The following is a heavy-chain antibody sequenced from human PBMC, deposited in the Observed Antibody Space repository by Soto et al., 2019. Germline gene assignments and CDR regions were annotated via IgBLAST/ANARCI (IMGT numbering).Heavy chain of an antibody. CDR1: GGSLSGYY. CDR2: IDHSGYT. D-gene: IGHD3-3*01. Sequence: SETLSLTCAVYGGSLSGYYWNWIRQPPGKGLEWIGEIDHSGYTNYNPSLKSRVTISVDTSKNQFSLGLTSVTAADTAVYYCARVRDWFDPWGQGTLVTVSS. V-gene: IGHV4-34*01. CDR3: ARVRDWFDP. J-gene: IGHJ5*02.